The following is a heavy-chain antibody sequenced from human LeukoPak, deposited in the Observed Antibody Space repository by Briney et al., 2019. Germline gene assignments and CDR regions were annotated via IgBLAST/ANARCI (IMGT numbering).Heavy chain of an antibody. CDR2: INPDGSTT. J-gene: IGHJ4*02. CDR3: ARVSIGWYHFDY. V-gene: IGHV3-74*01. Sequence: GGSLRLSCAASGFTFITYWMYWVRQAPGKGLVWVSRINPDGSTTSYADSVKGRFTVSRDNAKNTLYLQMNSLRAEDTAVYYCARVSIGWYHFDYWGQGTLVTVSS. CDR1: GFTFITYW. D-gene: IGHD6-19*01.